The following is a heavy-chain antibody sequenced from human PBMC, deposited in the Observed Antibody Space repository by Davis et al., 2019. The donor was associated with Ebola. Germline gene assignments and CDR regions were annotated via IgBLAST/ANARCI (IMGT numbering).Heavy chain of an antibody. J-gene: IGHJ6*02. Sequence: ESLKISCAASGFTFSSYSMNWVRQPPGKGLEWIGEIYHSGSTNYNPSLKSRVTISVDKSKNQFSLKLSSVTAADTAVYYCARRAWGSYRYVYYYGMDVWGQGTTVTVSS. CDR1: GFTFSSYS. V-gene: IGHV4-34*01. CDR3: ARRAWGSYRYVYYYGMDV. CDR2: IYHSGST. D-gene: IGHD3-16*02.